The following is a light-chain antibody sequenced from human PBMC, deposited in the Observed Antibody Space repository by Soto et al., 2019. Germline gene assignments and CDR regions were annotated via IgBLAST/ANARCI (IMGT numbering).Light chain of an antibody. J-gene: IGLJ1*01. V-gene: IGLV2-14*03. CDR3: NSYTTTSPLYV. Sequence: HSVLAQPASVSVFPGQSISISCTGTSNDIGGYDYVSWYQHHPGIAPKLIIYDVSDRPSGVSNRFSGSKSGNTASLTISGLQAEDEAEYYCNSYTTTSPLYVFGSGTKVTVL. CDR2: DVS. CDR1: SNDIGGYDY.